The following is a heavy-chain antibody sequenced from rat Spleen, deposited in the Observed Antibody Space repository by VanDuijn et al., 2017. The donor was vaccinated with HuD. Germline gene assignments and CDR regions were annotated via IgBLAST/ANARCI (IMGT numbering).Heavy chain of an antibody. Sequence: EVQLVESGGGLVQPGRSLKLSCAASGFTFSDYYMAWVRQAPTKGLEWVTTISSDGGRNFYRDSVKGRFTISRDNAKNTQYLQMDSLRSEDTATYYCTRLRYNPFDYWGQGVMVTVSS. D-gene: IGHD1-5*01. CDR3: TRLRYNPFDY. V-gene: IGHV5-29*01. CDR1: GFTFSDYY. J-gene: IGHJ2*01. CDR2: ISSDGGRN.